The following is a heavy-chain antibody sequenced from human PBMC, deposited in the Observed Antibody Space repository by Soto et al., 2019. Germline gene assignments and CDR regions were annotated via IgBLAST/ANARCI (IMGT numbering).Heavy chain of an antibody. CDR3: ARILYGDYQIYYGMDV. Sequence: QVQLVQSGAEVKKPGASVKVSCKASGYTFTSYGISWVRQAPGQGLEWMGWISAYNGNTNYAQKLQGRVTMTTDTSTSTAYRELRSLRSDDTAVYYCARILYGDYQIYYGMDVWGQGTTVTVSS. V-gene: IGHV1-18*01. J-gene: IGHJ6*02. CDR1: GYTFTSYG. D-gene: IGHD4-17*01. CDR2: ISAYNGNT.